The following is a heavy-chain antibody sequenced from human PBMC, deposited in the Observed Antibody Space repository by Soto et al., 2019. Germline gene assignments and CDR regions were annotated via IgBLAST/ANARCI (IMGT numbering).Heavy chain of an antibody. D-gene: IGHD6-6*01. V-gene: IGHV3-30-3*01. CDR1: GFTFSSYA. J-gene: IGHJ6*02. Sequence: QVQLVESGGGVVQPGRSLRLSCAASGFTFSSYAMHWVRQAPGKGLEWVAVISYDGSNKYYEDSVKGRFTISRDNSKNTLYLQMNSLRAEDTAVYYCARDRGGIAARGHKTYGMDVWGQGTTVTVSS. CDR3: ARDRGGIAARGHKTYGMDV. CDR2: ISYDGSNK.